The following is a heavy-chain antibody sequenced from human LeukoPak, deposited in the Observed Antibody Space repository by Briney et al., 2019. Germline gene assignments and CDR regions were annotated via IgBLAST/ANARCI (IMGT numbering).Heavy chain of an antibody. D-gene: IGHD6-13*01. CDR3: ARVKLATQTAWFDP. V-gene: IGHV3-74*01. CDR1: GFTFSSHW. CDR2: INSDGSST. Sequence: GGSLRLSCAASGFTFSSHWMHWVRHAPGKGLVWVSRINSDGSSTSYADSVKGRSTISRDNAKNTLYLQMNSLRAEDTAVYYCARVKLATQTAWFDPWGQGTLVTVSS. J-gene: IGHJ5*02.